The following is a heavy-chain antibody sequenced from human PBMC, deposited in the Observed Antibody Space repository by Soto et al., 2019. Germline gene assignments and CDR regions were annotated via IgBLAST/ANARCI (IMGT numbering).Heavy chain of an antibody. D-gene: IGHD3-22*01. CDR3: ARLGGYYQSLDP. Sequence: SETLSLTCTVSGGSISSGGYYWSWIRQHPGKGLEWIGYIYYSGSTYYNPSLKSRVTISVDTSKNQFSLKLSSVTAADTAVYYCARLGGYYQSLDPWGPGTLVTVSS. V-gene: IGHV4-31*03. J-gene: IGHJ5*02. CDR2: IYYSGST. CDR1: GGSISSGGYY.